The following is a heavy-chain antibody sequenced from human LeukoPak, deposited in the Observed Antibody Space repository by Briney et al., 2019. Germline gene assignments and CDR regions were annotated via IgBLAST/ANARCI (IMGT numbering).Heavy chain of an antibody. V-gene: IGHV1-2*04. CDR2: INPNSGGT. CDR1: GYTFTGYY. CDR3: ARDPLAYCGGDCVYGMDV. D-gene: IGHD2-21*02. Sequence: ASVKVSCTASGYTFTGYYMHWVRQAPGQGLEWMGWINPNSGGTNYAQKFQGWVTMTRDTSISTAYMELSRLRSDDTAVYYCARDPLAYCGGDCVYGMDVWGQGTTVTVPS. J-gene: IGHJ6*02.